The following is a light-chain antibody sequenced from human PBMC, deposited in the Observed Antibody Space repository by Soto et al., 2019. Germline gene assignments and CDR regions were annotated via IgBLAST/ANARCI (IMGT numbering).Light chain of an antibody. Sequence: QSALAQPASVSGSPGQSITISCTGTSNDVWAYDSVSWYQQHPHKAPQVIIYRGTQRPSGASNRFSASTSGNAASLTISGLQADDEADYFCCSSAPESTYVCGTGTKVTVL. CDR2: RGT. V-gene: IGLV2-23*01. J-gene: IGLJ1*01. CDR1: SNDVWAYDS. CDR3: CSSAPESTYV.